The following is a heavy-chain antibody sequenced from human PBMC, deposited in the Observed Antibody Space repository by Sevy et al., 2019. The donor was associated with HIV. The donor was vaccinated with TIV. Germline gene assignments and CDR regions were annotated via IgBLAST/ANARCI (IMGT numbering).Heavy chain of an antibody. CDR3: ARRSSSASGDYTMDV. D-gene: IGHD6-6*01. CDR2: IIPIFGST. CDR1: GGTFSTFG. J-gene: IGHJ6*02. Sequence: ASVKVSCKASGGTFSTFGVSWVRQAPGQGLQWMGGIIPIFGSTNYAQLFQDRVTITANELTSTAYMGLSSLRFEDTAVYYCARRSSSASGDYTMDVWGQGTTVTVSS. V-gene: IGHV1-69*13.